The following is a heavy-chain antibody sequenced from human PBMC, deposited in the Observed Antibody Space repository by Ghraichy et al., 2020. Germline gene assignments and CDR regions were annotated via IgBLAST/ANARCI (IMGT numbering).Heavy chain of an antibody. CDR2: IYYSGST. CDR1: GGSISSSSYY. J-gene: IGHJ4*02. D-gene: IGHD2-15*01. Sequence: SETLSLTCTVSGGSISSSSYYWGWIRQPPGKGLEWIGSIYYSGSTYYNPSLKSRVTISVDTSKNQFSLKLSSVTAADTAVYYCARVGRYCSGGSCLDYWGQGTLVTVSS. V-gene: IGHV4-39*01. CDR3: ARVGRYCSGGSCLDY.